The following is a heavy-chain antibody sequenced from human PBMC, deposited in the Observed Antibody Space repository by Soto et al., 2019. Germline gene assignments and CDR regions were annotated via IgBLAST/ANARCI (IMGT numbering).Heavy chain of an antibody. J-gene: IGHJ4*02. CDR3: ARSIVVVTALDY. CDR2: TYYRSKWYN. V-gene: IGHV6-1*01. Sequence: SQTLSLTCAISGDSVSSNSVVWSWIRQSQSRGLEWLGRTYYRSKWYNDYTTSVKSRITINSDTSKNQISLQLDYVTPEDTAVYYCARSIVVVTALDYWGQGTLVTVSS. CDR1: GDSVSSNSVV. D-gene: IGHD2-21*02.